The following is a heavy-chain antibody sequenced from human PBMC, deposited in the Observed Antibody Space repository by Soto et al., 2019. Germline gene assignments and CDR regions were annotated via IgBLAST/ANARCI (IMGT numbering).Heavy chain of an antibody. CDR3: ARGGRSETYLHSWFDP. J-gene: IGHJ5*02. V-gene: IGHV4-59*08. CDR2: IYYSGST. CDR1: GGSISSYY. Sequence: QVQLQESGPGLVKPSETLSLTCTVSGGSISSYYWSWIRQPPGKGLEWIGYIYYSGSTNYNPSLNSRVTISVDTSKNQFSLKLSSVTAADTAVYYCARGGRSETYLHSWFDPWGQGTLVTVSS.